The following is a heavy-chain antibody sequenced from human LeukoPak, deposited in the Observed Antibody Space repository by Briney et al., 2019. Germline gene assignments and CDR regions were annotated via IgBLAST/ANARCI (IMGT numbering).Heavy chain of an antibody. Sequence: GGSLRLSCAASGITFSSYWMSWVRQAPGKGLEWVANIKQDGSEKYYVDSVKGRFTISRDNAKNSLYLQMNSLRAEDTAVYYCARGRRLVAGAYYYYYMDVWGKGTTVTVSS. J-gene: IGHJ6*03. V-gene: IGHV3-7*01. CDR3: ARGRRLVAGAYYYYYMDV. D-gene: IGHD6-19*01. CDR2: IKQDGSEK. CDR1: GITFSSYW.